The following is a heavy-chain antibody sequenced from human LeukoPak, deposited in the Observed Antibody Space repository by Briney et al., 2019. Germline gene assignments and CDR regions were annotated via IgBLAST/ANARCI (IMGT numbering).Heavy chain of an antibody. Sequence: SVKVSCKASGGTFSSYAISWVRQAPGQGLEWMGGIIPIIDTTNYAQRFQGRVTITADESTSTAYMELSSPRSEDTAVYYCRGDSSARGNYFDHWGQGTLVTVSS. J-gene: IGHJ4*02. CDR3: RGDSSARGNYFDH. CDR1: GGTFSSYA. CDR2: IIPIIDTT. V-gene: IGHV1-69*13. D-gene: IGHD3-22*01.